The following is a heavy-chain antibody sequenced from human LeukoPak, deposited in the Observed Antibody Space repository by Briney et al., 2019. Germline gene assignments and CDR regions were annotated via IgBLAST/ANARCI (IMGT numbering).Heavy chain of an antibody. CDR2: ISSSGSTI. Sequence: PGGSLRLSCAASGFNFSTYEMNWVRQAPGKGLEWVSYISSSGSTIYYADSVKGRFTISRDNAKNSLYLQMNSLRAEDTAVYYCAREGYYYDSSGYTDAFDIWGQGTMVTVSS. J-gene: IGHJ3*02. CDR3: AREGYYYDSSGYTDAFDI. V-gene: IGHV3-48*03. D-gene: IGHD3-22*01. CDR1: GFNFSTYE.